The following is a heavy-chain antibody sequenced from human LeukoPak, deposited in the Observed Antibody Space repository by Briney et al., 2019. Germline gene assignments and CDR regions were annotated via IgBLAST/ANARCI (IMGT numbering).Heavy chain of an antibody. D-gene: IGHD6-19*01. CDR3: ARCRYSSGWYNY. CDR1: GYTFTSYG. Sequence: SVKVSCKASGYTFTSYGISWVRQAPGQGLEWLGIINPSGGSTSYAQKFQGRVTMTRDTSTSTVYMELSSLRSEDTAVYYCARCRYSSGWYNYWGQGTLVTVSS. V-gene: IGHV1-46*03. CDR2: INPSGGST. J-gene: IGHJ4*02.